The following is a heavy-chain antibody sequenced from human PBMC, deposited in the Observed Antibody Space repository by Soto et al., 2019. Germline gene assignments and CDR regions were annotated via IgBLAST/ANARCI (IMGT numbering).Heavy chain of an antibody. V-gene: IGHV3-30*18. J-gene: IGHJ6*02. Sequence: QVQLVESGGGVVQPGTSLRLSCAASGFTFSRYGMHWVRQAPGKGLEWVAIISYDGSNKKYVDSVKGRVTSSRDNSKNPLYLQMNSLRAEDTAVYYCAKDEGYYGSGSDFRSPSPSLPDYGMDVWGQGTRVTVSS. CDR2: ISYDGSNK. CDR3: AKDEGYYGSGSDFRSPSPSLPDYGMDV. CDR1: GFTFSRYG. D-gene: IGHD3-10*01.